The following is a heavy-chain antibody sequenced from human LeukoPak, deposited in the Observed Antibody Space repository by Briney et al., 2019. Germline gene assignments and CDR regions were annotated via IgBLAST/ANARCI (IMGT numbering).Heavy chain of an antibody. CDR3: VRHNNYALGY. Sequence: PGESLKISCEGSGYSVPSYWIGWARQMPEKGLEWMAIIFPGNSDTIYSPSFQGQVTISADKSINTAYLQWRGLKASDTAMYYCVRHNNYALGYWGQGTLVTVSS. CDR1: GYSVPSYW. CDR2: IFPGNSDT. D-gene: IGHD3-10*02. J-gene: IGHJ4*02. V-gene: IGHV5-51*01.